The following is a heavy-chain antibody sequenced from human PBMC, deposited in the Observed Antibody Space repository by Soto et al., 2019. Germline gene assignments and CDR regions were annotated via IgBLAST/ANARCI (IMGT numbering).Heavy chain of an antibody. V-gene: IGHV3-21*01. CDR3: ARDHHRVEQWLDRRFDP. CDR2: ISSSSSYI. Sequence: EVQLVESGGGLVKPGGSLRLSCAASGFTFSSYSMNWVRQAPGKGLEWVSSISSSSSYIYYADSVKGRFTISRDNAKNSLYLQMNSLRAEDTAVYYCARDHHRVEQWLDRRFDPWGQGTLVTVSS. CDR1: GFTFSSYS. J-gene: IGHJ5*02. D-gene: IGHD6-19*01.